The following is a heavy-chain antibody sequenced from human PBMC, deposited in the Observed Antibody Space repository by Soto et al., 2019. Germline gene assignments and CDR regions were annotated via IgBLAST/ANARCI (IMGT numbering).Heavy chain of an antibody. J-gene: IGHJ6*02. CDR2: IYYSGST. CDR3: ASQQLVHYYYGMDV. Sequence: QLQPQESGPGLVKPSETLSLTCTVSGGSISSSSYYWGWIRQPPGKGLEWIGSIYYSGSTYYNPSLKSRGTISVDTSKNQFSLKLSSVTAADTAVYYCASQQLVHYYYGMDVWGQGTTVTVSS. D-gene: IGHD6-13*01. CDR1: GGSISSSSYY. V-gene: IGHV4-39*01.